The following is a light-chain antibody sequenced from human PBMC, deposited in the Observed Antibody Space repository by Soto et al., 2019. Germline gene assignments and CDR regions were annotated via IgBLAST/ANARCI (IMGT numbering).Light chain of an antibody. CDR1: QSVNNNY. J-gene: IGKJ4*01. CDR3: QQYDTSLPYT. Sequence: EIVLTQSPGTLSLSPGDRATLSCEASQSVNNNYLAWYQHKPGQAPRLLIYGASSRATGIPDRFSGSGSGTDFTLTISRLEPEDFAVYYCQQYDTSLPYTFGGGTKVEI. V-gene: IGKV3-20*01. CDR2: GAS.